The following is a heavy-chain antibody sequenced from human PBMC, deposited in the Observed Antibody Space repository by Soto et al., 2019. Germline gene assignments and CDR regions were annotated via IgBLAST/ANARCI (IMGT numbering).Heavy chain of an antibody. V-gene: IGHV1-46*01. Sequence: ASVKVSCTASGSTFTNYYIHWLRQAPGQGLEWLGILMPTTGNTQYAQRFQGRVTTSTDTCTGKVYMELTTLRADDTAMYYCAREPKESFYFDYCGQGTQVTVSS. J-gene: IGHJ4*02. CDR1: GSTFTNYY. CDR3: AREPKESFYFDY. CDR2: LMPTTGNT.